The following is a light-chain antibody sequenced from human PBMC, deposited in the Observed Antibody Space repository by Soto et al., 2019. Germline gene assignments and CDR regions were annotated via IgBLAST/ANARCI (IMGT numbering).Light chain of an antibody. CDR1: QSNSSS. CDR3: QQYSNWHT. J-gene: IGKJ2*01. Sequence: EIVMTQSPATLSVFPGERATLSCRASQSNSSSLAWYQQRPGQAPRLLIYDASTRATGVPARFSGSGSGTEFTLTINSLQSEDFVLYFCQQYSNWHTFGQGTKLVIK. V-gene: IGKV3-15*01. CDR2: DAS.